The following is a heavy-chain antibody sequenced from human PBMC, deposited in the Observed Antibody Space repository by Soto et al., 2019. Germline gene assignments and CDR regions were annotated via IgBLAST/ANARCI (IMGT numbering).Heavy chain of an antibody. Sequence: ASVKVSCKASGYTFTGYYMHWVRQAPGQGLEWMGWINPNSGGTNYAQKSQGRVTMTRDTSISTAYMELSRLRSDDTAVYYCATEQQLVPGTSYYGMDVWGQGTTVTV. J-gene: IGHJ6*02. CDR3: ATEQQLVPGTSYYGMDV. CDR2: INPNSGGT. V-gene: IGHV1-2*02. D-gene: IGHD6-13*01. CDR1: GYTFTGYY.